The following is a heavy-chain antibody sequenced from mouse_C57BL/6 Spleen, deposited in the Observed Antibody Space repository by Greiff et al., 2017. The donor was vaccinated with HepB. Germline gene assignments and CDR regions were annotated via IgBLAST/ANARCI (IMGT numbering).Heavy chain of an antibody. D-gene: IGHD1-1*01. CDR2: IWRGGST. V-gene: IGHV2-5*01. CDR1: GFSLTSYG. J-gene: IGHJ4*01. Sequence: VQLQQSGPGLVQPSQSLSITCTVSGFSLTSYGVHWVRQSPGKGLEWLGVIWRGGSTDYTAAFMSRLSITKDNSKSQVFFKMNSLQADDTAIYYCAKNSDHYGSSYYAMDYWGQGTSVTVSS. CDR3: AKNSDHYGSSYYAMDY.